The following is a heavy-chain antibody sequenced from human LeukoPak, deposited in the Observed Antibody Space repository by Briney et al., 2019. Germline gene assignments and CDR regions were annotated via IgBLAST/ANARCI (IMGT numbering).Heavy chain of an antibody. CDR1: GFTFSSYA. CDR3: AKDLREMATIAGAFDI. V-gene: IGHV3-23*01. CDR2: ISGSGGST. J-gene: IGHJ3*02. D-gene: IGHD5-24*01. Sequence: SGGSLRLSCAPSGFTFSSYAMSWVRQAPGKGLEWVSAISGSGGSTYYADSVKGRFTISRDNSKNTLYLQMNSLRAEDTAVYYCAKDLREMATIAGAFDIWGQGTMVTVSS.